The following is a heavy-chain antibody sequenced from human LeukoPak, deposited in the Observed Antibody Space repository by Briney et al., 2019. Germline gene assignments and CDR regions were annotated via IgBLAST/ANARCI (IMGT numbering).Heavy chain of an antibody. Sequence: GGSLRLSCAASGFTVSSNYMSWVRQAPGKGLEWVSVIYSAGYTYYADSVKGRFTISRDNSKNTLYLQMNSLRAEDTAVYYCARSLFGVVIDNWFDPWGQGTLVTVSS. CDR3: ARSLFGVVIDNWFDP. V-gene: IGHV3-53*01. D-gene: IGHD3-3*01. J-gene: IGHJ5*02. CDR1: GFTVSSNY. CDR2: IYSAGYT.